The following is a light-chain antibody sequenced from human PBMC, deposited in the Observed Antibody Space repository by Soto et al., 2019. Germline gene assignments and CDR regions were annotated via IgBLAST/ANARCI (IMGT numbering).Light chain of an antibody. CDR3: LQDYIYTYT. J-gene: IGKJ5*01. Sequence: IQMTQSPSSLSASVGDRVTITCRASQSISSYLNWYQQKPGKAPKLLIYGTSNLQSGVPSRFSGSGSGTDFTLTISSLQHEDFAIYYCLQDYIYTYTFGQGTRLEIK. V-gene: IGKV1-6*01. CDR2: GTS. CDR1: QSISSY.